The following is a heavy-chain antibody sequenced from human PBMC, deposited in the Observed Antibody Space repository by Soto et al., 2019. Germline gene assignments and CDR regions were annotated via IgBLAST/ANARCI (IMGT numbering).Heavy chain of an antibody. Sequence: QVQLVQSGAEVKKPGSSVKVSCKASGGTFSSYAISWVRQAPGQGLEWMGGIIPIFGTANYAQKFQGRVTITADEXXSTAYMELSSVRSEDTAVYYCARGRDGYNRDAFDIWGQGTMVTVSS. D-gene: IGHD5-12*01. J-gene: IGHJ3*02. V-gene: IGHV1-69*12. CDR2: IIPIFGTA. CDR3: ARGRDGYNRDAFDI. CDR1: GGTFSSYA.